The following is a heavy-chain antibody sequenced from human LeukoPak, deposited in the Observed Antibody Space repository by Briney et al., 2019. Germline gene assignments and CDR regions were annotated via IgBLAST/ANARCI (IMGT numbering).Heavy chain of an antibody. Sequence: PGGSLRLSCAASGFTFSSYAMGWVRQAPGSGLEWVSAISGSGGSTYYADSVKGRFTISRDNSKNTLYLQMNSLRAEDTAVYYCARLYNGGTYSEEYYFDYWGQGTLVTVSS. CDR1: GFTFSSYA. J-gene: IGHJ4*02. CDR3: ARLYNGGTYSEEYYFDY. V-gene: IGHV3-23*01. D-gene: IGHD2-8*01. CDR2: ISGSGGST.